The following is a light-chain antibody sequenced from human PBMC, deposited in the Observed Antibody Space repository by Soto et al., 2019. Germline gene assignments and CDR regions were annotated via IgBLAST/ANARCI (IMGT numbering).Light chain of an antibody. CDR2: DAS. CDR3: QHRSNWPLT. CDR1: QSVSSF. V-gene: IGKV3-11*01. Sequence: EKVLTQSPATLSLSPGERATLSCRASQSVSSFLAWYQQKPGQAPRLLIYDASNRATGIPARFSGSGSGTDFTLTISSLEPEDFAVYYCQHRSNWPLTFGGGTKVEIK. J-gene: IGKJ4*01.